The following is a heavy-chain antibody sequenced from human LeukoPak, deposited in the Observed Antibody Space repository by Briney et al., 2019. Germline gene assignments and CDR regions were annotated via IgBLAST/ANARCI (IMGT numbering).Heavy chain of an antibody. CDR1: GFTFTDYY. Sequence: GGSLRLSCAASGFTFTDYYMSWIRQAPGKGLEWISYISSSGSTTYYADSVKGRFTTSRDNAKSSLSLQMNSLRAEDTTVYYCGRGHWGLDYWGQGTLVTVSS. D-gene: IGHD7-27*01. J-gene: IGHJ4*02. CDR3: GRGHWGLDY. CDR2: ISSSGSTT. V-gene: IGHV3-11*04.